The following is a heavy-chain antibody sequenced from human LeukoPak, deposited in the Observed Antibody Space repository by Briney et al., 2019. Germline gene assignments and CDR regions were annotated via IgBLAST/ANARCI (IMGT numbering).Heavy chain of an antibody. Sequence: ASGPTLVNPTQTLTLTCTFSGFSLSTSGMRVSWIRQPPGKALEWLARIDWDDDKFYSTSLKTRLTISKDTSKNQVVLTMTNMDPVHTATYYCARTNYGDYRNWFDPWAQGTLVTVSS. V-gene: IGHV2-70*04. J-gene: IGHJ5*02. CDR2: IDWDDDK. D-gene: IGHD4-17*01. CDR3: ARTNYGDYRNWFDP. CDR1: GFSLSTSGMR.